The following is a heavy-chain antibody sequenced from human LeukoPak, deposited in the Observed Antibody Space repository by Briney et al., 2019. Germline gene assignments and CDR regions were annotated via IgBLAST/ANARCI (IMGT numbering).Heavy chain of an antibody. CDR3: ARDFEAARDLLDY. D-gene: IGHD6-6*01. CDR2: INAGNGNT. J-gene: IGHJ4*02. Sequence: ASVKVSCKASGYTFTGYAMHWVRQAPGQRLEWMGWINAGNGNTKYSQKFQGRVTITRDTSASTAYMELSSLRSEDTAVYYCARDFEAARDLLDYWGQGTLVTVSS. CDR1: GYTFTGYA. V-gene: IGHV1-3*01.